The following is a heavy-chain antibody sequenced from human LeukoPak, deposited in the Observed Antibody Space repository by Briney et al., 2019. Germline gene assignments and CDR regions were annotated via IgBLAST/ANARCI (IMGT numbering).Heavy chain of an antibody. V-gene: IGHV3-30*18. CDR2: ISYDGSNK. D-gene: IGHD3-10*01. CDR3: AKINSITMVRGVKGNAFDI. Sequence: GGSLRLSCAASGFTFSSYGMHWVRQAPGKGLEWVAVISYDGSNKYYADSVKGRFTISRDNSKNTLYLQMNSLRAEDTAVYYCAKINSITMVRGVKGNAFDIWGQGTMVTVSS. CDR1: GFTFSSYG. J-gene: IGHJ3*02.